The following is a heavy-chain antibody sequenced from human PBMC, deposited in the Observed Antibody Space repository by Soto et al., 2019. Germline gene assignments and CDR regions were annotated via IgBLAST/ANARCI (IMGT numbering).Heavy chain of an antibody. CDR1: GFTFSEYS. CDR3: VKVSTFYDILTGYYSTNFFDP. V-gene: IGHV3-64D*06. D-gene: IGHD3-9*01. J-gene: IGHJ5*02. CDR2: ISSDGDIT. Sequence: PGGSLRLSCSASGFTFSEYSMHWVRQAPGKGLQYVSTISSDGDITYYADSVKGRFTISRDNSKNTLYLQMNSLRPEDTAVYYCVKVSTFYDILTGYYSTNFFDPWGQGTLVTSPQ.